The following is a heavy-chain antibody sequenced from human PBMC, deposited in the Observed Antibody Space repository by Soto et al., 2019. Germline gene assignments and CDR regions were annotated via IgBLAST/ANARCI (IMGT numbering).Heavy chain of an antibody. D-gene: IGHD1-1*01. V-gene: IGHV3-21*01. J-gene: IGHJ5*02. CDR3: VRAAFTQQRLDWFDP. CDR1: GFTFSDYS. Sequence: EVQLVESGGGLVRLGGSLRLSCAGSGFTFSDYSMNWVRQSPGKGLQWVASISSSSVYIFYEEAVRGRFTISRDNARKSLYMQMNSLRVEDTAVYYCVRAAFTQQRLDWFDPWGQGTLVTVSS. CDR2: ISSSSVYI.